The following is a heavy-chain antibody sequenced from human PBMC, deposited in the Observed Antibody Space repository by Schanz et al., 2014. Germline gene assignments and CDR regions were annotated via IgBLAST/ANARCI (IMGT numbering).Heavy chain of an antibody. D-gene: IGHD2-15*01. CDR3: ARGGDYTVVLVAVTREYYYHAMDV. CDR1: GYTFTSYG. CDR2: ISADNGNT. J-gene: IGHJ6*02. V-gene: IGHV1-18*01. Sequence: QVQLVQSGAEVKKPGASVKVSCKASGYTFTSYGISWVRQAPGQGLEWMGWISADNGNTNYAQRLQGRVTMTTDTYTSAAYMELRSLRSDAPAVYYCARGGDYTVVLVAVTREYYYHAMDVWGQGTTVTVSS.